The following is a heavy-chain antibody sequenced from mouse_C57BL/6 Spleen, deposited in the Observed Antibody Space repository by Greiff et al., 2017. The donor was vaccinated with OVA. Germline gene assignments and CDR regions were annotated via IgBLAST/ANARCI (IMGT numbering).Heavy chain of an antibody. CDR3: AREVRRFDY. CDR1: GFTFSSYA. Sequence: DVKLVESGGGLVKPGGSLKLSCAASGFTFSSYAMSWVRQTPEKRLEWVATISDGGSYTYYPDNVKGRFTISRDNAKNNLYLQMSHLKSEDTAMYYCAREVRRFDYWGQGTTLTVSS. CDR2: ISDGGSYT. J-gene: IGHJ2*01. V-gene: IGHV5-4*01.